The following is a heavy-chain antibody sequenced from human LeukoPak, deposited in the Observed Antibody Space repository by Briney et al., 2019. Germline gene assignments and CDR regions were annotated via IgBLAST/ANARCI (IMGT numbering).Heavy chain of an antibody. CDR2: INHKGST. CDR1: GGSFSGYF. Sequence: SETLSPTCAVYGGSFSGYFWTWIRQRPGKGLEWIGEINHKGSTNCNPSLRSRLTISVDKSKNQVSLKLSSVTAADTAVYFCTRAGAQQQLVDFWGQGTLVSVSS. V-gene: IGHV4-34*01. J-gene: IGHJ4*02. CDR3: TRAGAQQQLVDF. D-gene: IGHD6-13*01.